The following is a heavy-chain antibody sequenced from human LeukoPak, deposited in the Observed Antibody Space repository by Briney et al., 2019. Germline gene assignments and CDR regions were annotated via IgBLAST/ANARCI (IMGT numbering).Heavy chain of an antibody. CDR3: TREQWLLLPYYYYGMDV. CDR1: GFTFGDYA. CDR2: IRSKAYGGTT. Sequence: PGRSLRLSCTASGFTFGDYAMSWFRQAPGKGLEWVGFIRSKAYGGTTEYAASVKGRFTISRDDSKSIAYLQMNSLKTEDTAVYYCTREQWLLLPYYYYGMDVWGQGTTVTVSS. V-gene: IGHV3-49*03. J-gene: IGHJ6*02. D-gene: IGHD3-22*01.